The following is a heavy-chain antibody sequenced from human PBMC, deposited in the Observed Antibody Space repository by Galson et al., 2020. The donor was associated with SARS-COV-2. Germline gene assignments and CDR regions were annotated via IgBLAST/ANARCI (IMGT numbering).Heavy chain of an antibody. V-gene: IGHV3-30-3*01. D-gene: IGHD3-10*01. CDR3: ARDWITMVRGTGDY. CDR2: ISYDGSNK. Sequence: GESLKISCAASGFTFSSYAMHWVRQAPGKGLEWVAVISYDGSNKYYADSVKGRFTISRDNSKNTLYLQMNSLRAEDTAVYYCARDWITMVRGTGDYWGQGTLVTVSS. CDR1: GFTFSSYA. J-gene: IGHJ4*02.